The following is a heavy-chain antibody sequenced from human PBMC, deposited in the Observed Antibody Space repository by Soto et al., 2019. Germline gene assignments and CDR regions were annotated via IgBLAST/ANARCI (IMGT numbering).Heavy chain of an antibody. CDR1: GGTFGRNA. D-gene: IGHD6-19*01. CDR2: IIPMFGTA. J-gene: IGHJ3*01. Sequence: SVKVSCKASGGTFGRNAINWVRQAPGQGLEWMGGIIPMFGTANHAQKFRDRIVITADESTNTAYLELNSLRYEDTAIYYCARPQGSGWRFNALDFWGQGTVVTV. V-gene: IGHV1-69*13. CDR3: ARPQGSGWRFNALDF.